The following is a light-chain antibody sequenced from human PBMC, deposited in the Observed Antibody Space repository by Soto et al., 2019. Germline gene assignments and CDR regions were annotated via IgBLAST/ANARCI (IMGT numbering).Light chain of an antibody. V-gene: IGLV6-57*02. J-gene: IGLJ3*02. CDR3: SAYTARSTLV. CDR1: SGSIASNY. CDR2: EDN. Sequence: NFMLTQPHSVSESPGKTVTISCTGSSGSIASNYVQWYQQRPGSAPTTVIYEDNQRPSGVPDRFSGSIDSSSNSASLTISGLKTEDEGDYYCSAYTARSTLVFGGGTKVTVL.